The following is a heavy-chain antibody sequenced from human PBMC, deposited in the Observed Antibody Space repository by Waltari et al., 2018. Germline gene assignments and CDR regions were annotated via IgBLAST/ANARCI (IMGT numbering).Heavy chain of an antibody. CDR1: GGSISSSNW. J-gene: IGHJ6*02. V-gene: IGHV4-4*02. CDR2: IYHSGST. CDR3: ARDSGDCSGGSCYRDYYYGMDV. Sequence: QVQLQESGPGLVKPSGTLSLTCAVSGGSISSSNWWSWVRQPPGKGLEWIGEIYHSGSTNHNPSLKSRVTISVDKSKNQFSLKLSSVTAADTAVYYCARDSGDCSGGSCYRDYYYGMDVWGQGTTVTVSS. D-gene: IGHD2-15*01.